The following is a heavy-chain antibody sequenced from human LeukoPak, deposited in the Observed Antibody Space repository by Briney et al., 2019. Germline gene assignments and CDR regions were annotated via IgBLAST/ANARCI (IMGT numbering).Heavy chain of an antibody. Sequence: GGSLRLSCAASGFTFSSYAMNGVRQAPGKGVEWVSGISNSGGSTYYADSVKGRFTISRDNSKNTLYLQMNSLRAEDTAVYYCAKETSSSFDCWGQGTLVTVSS. CDR3: AKETSSSFDC. CDR1: GFTFSSYA. J-gene: IGHJ4*02. V-gene: IGHV3-23*01. CDR2: ISNSGGST. D-gene: IGHD6-6*01.